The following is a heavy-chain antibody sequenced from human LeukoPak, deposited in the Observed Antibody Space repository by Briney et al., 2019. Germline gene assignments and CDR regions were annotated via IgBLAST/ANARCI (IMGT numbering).Heavy chain of an antibody. CDR1: GFTFSSYA. Sequence: GGSLRLSCAASGFTFSSYAMSWVRQAPGKGLEWVANIKQDGSEKYYVDSVKGRFTISRDNAKNSLYLQMNSLRAEDTAVYYCARGGGGTYYDYVWGSYRPDYFDYWGQGTLVTVSS. J-gene: IGHJ4*02. CDR3: ARGGGGTYYDYVWGSYRPDYFDY. D-gene: IGHD3-16*02. V-gene: IGHV3-7*03. CDR2: IKQDGSEK.